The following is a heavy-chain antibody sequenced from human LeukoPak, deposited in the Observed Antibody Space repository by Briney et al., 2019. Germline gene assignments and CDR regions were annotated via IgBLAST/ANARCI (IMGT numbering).Heavy chain of an antibody. V-gene: IGHV1-2*02. CDR2: INPNSGGT. D-gene: IGHD2-2*01. CDR3: ARIRYCGGTSCYYIDY. Sequence: RASVKVFCKASGYTFTGYYMNWVRQAPGQGLEWVGWINPNSGGTSYAQTVQGRVTMTRGTSISTAYMELSRLRSDDTAFYYCARIRYCGGTSCYYIDYWGQGTLVTVSA. J-gene: IGHJ4*02. CDR1: GYTFTGYY.